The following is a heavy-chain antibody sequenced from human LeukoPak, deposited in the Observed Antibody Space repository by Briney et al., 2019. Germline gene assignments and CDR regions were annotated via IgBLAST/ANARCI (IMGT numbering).Heavy chain of an antibody. J-gene: IGHJ4*02. CDR2: ISYDGNNK. CDR1: GFTFSSYA. Sequence: GGSLRLSCAASGFTFSSYAMHWVRQAPGKGLEWVAIISYDGNNKYYADSVKGRFTISRDNSKNMLYLQMNSLRAEDTGVYYCAKDHYWSIDYWGRGTLVTVSS. D-gene: IGHD3-3*01. V-gene: IGHV3-30-3*01. CDR3: AKDHYWSIDY.